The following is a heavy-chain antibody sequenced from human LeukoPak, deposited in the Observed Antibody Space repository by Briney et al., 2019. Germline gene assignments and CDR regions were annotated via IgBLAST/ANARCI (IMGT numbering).Heavy chain of an antibody. D-gene: IGHD4-17*01. V-gene: IGHV3-23*01. J-gene: IGHJ4*02. CDR3: AKAMRPTVSYFDY. Sequence: GGSLRLSCAASGFTFSSYTVSWVRQAPGKGLEWVSTITGNGDSYYTDSVKGRFTISRDNSKNTLYLQMNSLRAEDAAVYYCAKAMRPTVSYFDYWGQGTLVTVSS. CDR2: ITGNGDS. CDR1: GFTFSSYT.